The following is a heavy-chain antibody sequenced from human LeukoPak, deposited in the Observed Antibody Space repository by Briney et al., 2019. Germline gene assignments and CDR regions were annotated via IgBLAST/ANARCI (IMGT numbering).Heavy chain of an antibody. J-gene: IGHJ4*02. CDR2: VRSKTDGGTT. V-gene: IGHV3-15*01. CDR3: TTAPYYYDSSGSNY. D-gene: IGHD3-22*01. Sequence: RGWSKIFCCGAGGFIFNNSWSRGRRQVGGEGQGWVGRVRSKTDGGTTDYAAPVKGRFTISRDDSKNTLYLQMNSLKIEDTAIYYCTTAPYYYDSSGSNYWGQGTLVTVSS. CDR1: GFIFNNSW.